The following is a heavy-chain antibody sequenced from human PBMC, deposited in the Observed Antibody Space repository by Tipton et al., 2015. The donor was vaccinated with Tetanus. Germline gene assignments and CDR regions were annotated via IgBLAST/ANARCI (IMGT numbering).Heavy chain of an antibody. V-gene: IGHV4-4*02. D-gene: IGHD3-3*01. CDR3: ARESIPIFGVVSIDY. J-gene: IGHJ4*02. CDR1: GGSIRSSNW. Sequence: TLSLTCAVSGGSIRSSNWWSWVRQTPGKGLEWIGEIYHSGTTNYNPSLKSRVTMSVDNSKNQFSLKLNSVTAADTAVYYCARESIPIFGVVSIDYWGQGTLVTVSS. CDR2: IYHSGTT.